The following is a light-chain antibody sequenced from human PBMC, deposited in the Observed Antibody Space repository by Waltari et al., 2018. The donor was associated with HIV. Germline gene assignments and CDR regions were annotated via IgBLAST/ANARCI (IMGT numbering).Light chain of an antibody. J-gene: IGKJ1*01. CDR3: QQSYSSHQT. Sequence: DIQMTQSPSSLSASVGDRVTITCRASQNISRYLNWYQQKPGRTPKVLIYAASSLQSGVPSRFSGSGSGTDFTLSLSSLQREDFATYYCQQSYSSHQTFGQGTTVEI. CDR1: QNISRY. V-gene: IGKV1-39*01. CDR2: AAS.